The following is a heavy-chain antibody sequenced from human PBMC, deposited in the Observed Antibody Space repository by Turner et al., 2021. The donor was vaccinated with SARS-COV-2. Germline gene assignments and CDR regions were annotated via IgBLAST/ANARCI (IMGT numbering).Heavy chain of an antibody. CDR1: GYTFSGYY. CDR3: ARGPRGYDFWSGYPNWFDP. J-gene: IGHJ5*02. V-gene: IGHV1-2*02. D-gene: IGHD3-3*01. CDR2: INPNSGGT. Sequence: QVQLVQSGAEVKKTGASVKVSCKASGYTFSGYYMHWVRQAPGQGLEWMGWINPNSGGTNYAQSFQGRVTMTSDTSISTAYMELSRLRSDDTAVYYCARGPRGYDFWSGYPNWFDPWGQGTLVTVSS.